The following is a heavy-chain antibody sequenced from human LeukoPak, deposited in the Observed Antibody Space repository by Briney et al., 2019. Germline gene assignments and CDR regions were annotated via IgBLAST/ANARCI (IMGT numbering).Heavy chain of an antibody. Sequence: SETLSLSCTVSGGSINGDYWSWIRQPPGKGLEWIGCIYYSGNTNYNPSLKSRVTISVDTSNNQFSLKLSSVTAADTAVYYCARQGSTRNYVFDDWGRGTLVTVSS. CDR3: ARQGSTRNYVFDD. V-gene: IGHV4-59*01. D-gene: IGHD3-10*01. CDR1: GGSINGDY. J-gene: IGHJ4*02. CDR2: IYYSGNT.